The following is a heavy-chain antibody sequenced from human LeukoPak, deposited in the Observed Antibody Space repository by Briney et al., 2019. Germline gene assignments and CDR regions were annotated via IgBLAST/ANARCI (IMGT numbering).Heavy chain of an antibody. J-gene: IGHJ4*02. CDR1: RFTFTYYA. Sequence: GGSLRLSCAASRFTFTYYAMNWVRQAPGKGLAWVSGISGGGVSTRYADSVKGRFNISKDTSKNTLYLDMKSLRAEDPALYYCVKEERSSGYFNFDYWGQGTLVTVSS. CDR2: ISGGGVST. D-gene: IGHD3-22*01. CDR3: VKEERSSGYFNFDY. V-gene: IGHV3-23*01.